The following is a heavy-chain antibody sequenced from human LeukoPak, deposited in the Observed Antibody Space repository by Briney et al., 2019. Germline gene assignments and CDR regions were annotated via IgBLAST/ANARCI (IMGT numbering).Heavy chain of an antibody. CDR2: IYYSGST. J-gene: IGHJ3*02. V-gene: IGHV4-61*01. CDR1: SGSVSSGSYY. D-gene: IGHD3-3*01. Sequence: SETLSLTCTVSSGSVSSGSYYWSWIRQPPGKGLEWIGYIYYSGSTNYNPSLKSRVTISVDTSKNQFSLKLSSVTAADTAVYYCASYDFWSGWNAFDIWGQGTMVTVSS. CDR3: ASYDFWSGWNAFDI.